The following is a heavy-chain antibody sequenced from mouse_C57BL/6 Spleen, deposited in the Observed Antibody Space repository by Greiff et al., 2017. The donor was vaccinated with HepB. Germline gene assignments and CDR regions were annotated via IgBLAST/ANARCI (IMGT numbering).Heavy chain of an antibody. CDR1: GFNIKDYY. CDR3: ARVYYYGRTPSY. J-gene: IGHJ2*01. V-gene: IGHV14-2*01. CDR2: IDPEDGEN. D-gene: IGHD1-1*01. Sequence: VQLQQSGAELVKPGASVKLSCTASGFNIKDYYMHWVKQRTEQGLEWIGRIDPEDGENKYAPKFQGKATITADTSSNTAYLQLSSLTSEDTAVYYCARVYYYGRTPSYWGQGTTLTVSS.